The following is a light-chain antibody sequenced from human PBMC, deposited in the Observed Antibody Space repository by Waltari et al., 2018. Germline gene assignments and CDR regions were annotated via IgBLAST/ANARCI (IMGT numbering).Light chain of an antibody. J-gene: IGKJ2*01. Sequence: DIQMTQSPSTLSTSIGDRVTIPCRASQTISSWLAWYQQKPGKAPKLLINTASSLESGVPSRFSGSVSGTEFTLTISSLQPDDFATYYCQQYDRLPVTFGQGTKLEIK. V-gene: IGKV1-5*03. CDR1: QTISSW. CDR2: TAS. CDR3: QQYDRLPVT.